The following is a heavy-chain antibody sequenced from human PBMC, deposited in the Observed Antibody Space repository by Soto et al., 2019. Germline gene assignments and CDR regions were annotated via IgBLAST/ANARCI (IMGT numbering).Heavy chain of an antibody. J-gene: IGHJ6*03. CDR2: VYYSGST. V-gene: IGHV4-39*01. CDR3: VRQGFGALHGLVDF. D-gene: IGHD3-10*01. CDR1: GGSISTGSYY. Sequence: SETLSLTCTVSGGSISTGSYYWGWIRRPPGKGLEWIGSVYYSGSTYYNPSLKSRVTISVDTSKNQFSLKLRSVTAADTAVYYCVRQGFGALHGLVDFWGKGTTVTVS.